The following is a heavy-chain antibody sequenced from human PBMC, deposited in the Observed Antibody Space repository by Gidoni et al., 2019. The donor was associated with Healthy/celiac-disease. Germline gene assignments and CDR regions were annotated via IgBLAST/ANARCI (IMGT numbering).Heavy chain of an antibody. CDR1: GFTFSSYG. Sequence: QVQLVESGGGVVQPGRSLRLSCAASGFTFSSYGMHWVRQAPGKGLEWVAVISYDGSNKYYADSVKGRFTISRDNSKNTLYLQMNSLRAEDTAVYYCAKGYSSSGTGVEYWGQGTLVTVSS. D-gene: IGHD6-13*01. V-gene: IGHV3-30*18. CDR2: ISYDGSNK. J-gene: IGHJ4*02. CDR3: AKGYSSSGTGVEY.